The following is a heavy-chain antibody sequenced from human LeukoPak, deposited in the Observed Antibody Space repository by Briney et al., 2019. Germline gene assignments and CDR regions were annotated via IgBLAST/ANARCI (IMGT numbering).Heavy chain of an antibody. D-gene: IGHD3-16*01. CDR1: GFTFSSYA. J-gene: IGHJ4*02. CDR3: ARNFSLIGGLAYFDY. Sequence: GGSLRLSCAASGFTFSSYAMLWVRQAPGKGLEWVAVISYDGSNKYYADSVKGRFTISRDNSKNTLYLQMNSLRAEDTAVYYYARNFSLIGGLAYFDYWGQGTLVTVSS. CDR2: ISYDGSNK. V-gene: IGHV3-30-3*01.